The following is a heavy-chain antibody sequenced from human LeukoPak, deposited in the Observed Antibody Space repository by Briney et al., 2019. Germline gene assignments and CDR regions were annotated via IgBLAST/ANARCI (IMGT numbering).Heavy chain of an antibody. Sequence: SETLSLTCTVSGGSISSYYWSWIRQPPGKGLEWIGYIYTSGSTNYNPSLKSRVTISVDTSKNQFSLKPSSVTAADTAVYYCARLERYYFDYWGQGTLVTVSS. V-gene: IGHV4-4*09. CDR1: GGSISSYY. CDR3: ARLERYYFDY. J-gene: IGHJ4*02. CDR2: IYTSGST.